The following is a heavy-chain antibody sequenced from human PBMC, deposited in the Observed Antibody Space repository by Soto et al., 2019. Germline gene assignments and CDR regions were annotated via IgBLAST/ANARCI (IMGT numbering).Heavy chain of an antibody. J-gene: IGHJ4*02. CDR3: GRVASYETWYFDY. CDR1: GFSVSPHV. V-gene: IGHV3-33*01. CDR2: LWYDGSRE. D-gene: IGHD3-16*01. Sequence: QVQLVESGGGVVQPGRSLRLSCTASGFSVSPHVIHWVRQAPGKGLEWVAVLWYDGSREYYAESLKGRFTISRDNSKNTMYLQVNTVRGEDTAVFCWGRVASYETWYFDYWGQGTLATVSS.